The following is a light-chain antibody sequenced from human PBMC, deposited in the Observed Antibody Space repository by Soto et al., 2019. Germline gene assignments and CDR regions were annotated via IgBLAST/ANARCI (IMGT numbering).Light chain of an antibody. CDR1: QSVSSN. CDR3: HQVYTYPRT. CDR2: GAS. J-gene: IGKJ1*01. V-gene: IGKV3-15*01. Sequence: EIVMTQSPATLSVSPGERATLSCRASQSVSSNLAWYQQKPGQAPRLLIYGASTRATGIPARFSGSGSGTEFTLTISSLQSEDFATYYCHQVYTYPRTFGQGTKV.